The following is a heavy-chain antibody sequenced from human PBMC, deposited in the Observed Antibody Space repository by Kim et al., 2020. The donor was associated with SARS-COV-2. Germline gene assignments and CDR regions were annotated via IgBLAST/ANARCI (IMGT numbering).Heavy chain of an antibody. D-gene: IGHD3-3*01. J-gene: IGHJ6*02. CDR3: VKDHLASASDFYGMDV. CDR2: IDSGAAST. Sequence: GGSLRLSCAASGFTFSNYAMTWVRQAPGKGLEWVSVIDSGAASTYYADSVKGRFTISRDNSKDTVYLQMNSLRAEDTAVYYCVKDHLASASDFYGMDVWGQGSTLTV. CDR1: GFTFSNYA. V-gene: IGHV3-23*03.